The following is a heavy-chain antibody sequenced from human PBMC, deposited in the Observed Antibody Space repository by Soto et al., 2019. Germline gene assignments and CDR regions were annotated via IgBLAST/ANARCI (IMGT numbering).Heavy chain of an antibody. CDR1: GYTFTSFT. CDR3: GRTLYSGYDLGY. V-gene: IGHV1-18*04. J-gene: IGHJ4*02. D-gene: IGHD5-12*01. Sequence: QVRLVQSGAVVRKAGASVKVSCKAAGYTFTSFTVSWVRQAPGQGLEWMGWISAYNGNTYYAPNLQGRITMTTDTSTSTVYMELRSLRSDDTAVYYCGRTLYSGYDLGYWGQGTLVTVSS. CDR2: ISAYNGNT.